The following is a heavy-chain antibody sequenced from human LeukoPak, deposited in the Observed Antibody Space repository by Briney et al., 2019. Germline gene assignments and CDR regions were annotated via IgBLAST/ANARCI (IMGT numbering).Heavy chain of an antibody. CDR3: AKEPRVATIEIFDY. CDR2: VSASGGST. D-gene: IGHD5-12*01. Sequence: PGGSLRLSCAASGFTFSSYAMSWVRQAPGKGLEWVSSVSASGGSTYYADSVKGRFTISRDNSKNTVYLQMNSLRAEDTAVYYCAKEPRVATIEIFDYWGQGTLVTVSS. CDR1: GFTFSSYA. J-gene: IGHJ4*02. V-gene: IGHV3-23*01.